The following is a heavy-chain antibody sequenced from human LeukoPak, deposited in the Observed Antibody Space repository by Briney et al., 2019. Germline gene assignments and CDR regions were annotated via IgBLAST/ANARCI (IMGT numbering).Heavy chain of an antibody. D-gene: IGHD6-25*01. CDR3: ARGSSAAAESYFDS. Sequence: PGGSLRLSCTVSGFTVSSNSMSWVRQAPGKGLEWVSFIYSDNTHYSDSVKGRFTISRDNAKNSLYLQMNSLRAEDTAIYYCARGSSAAAESYFDSWGQGTLVTVSS. V-gene: IGHV3-53*01. J-gene: IGHJ4*02. CDR2: IYSDNT. CDR1: GFTVSSNS.